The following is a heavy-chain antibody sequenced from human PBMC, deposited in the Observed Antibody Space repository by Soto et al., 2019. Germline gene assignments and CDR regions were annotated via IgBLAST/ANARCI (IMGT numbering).Heavy chain of an antibody. Sequence: QVQLQQWGAGLLKPSETLSLTCAVFGGSLSGYYWSWIRQTPGKGLEWIGEITHSGTTNYHPSLKSRVTSSVDTSENQFSLKLRSVTAADTGVYYCARGGRDGDNWRFGPYYWGQGTLVTVSS. CDR1: GGSLSGYY. D-gene: IGHD3-16*01. V-gene: IGHV4-34*02. CDR3: ARGGRDGDNWRFGPYY. CDR2: ITHSGTT. J-gene: IGHJ4*02.